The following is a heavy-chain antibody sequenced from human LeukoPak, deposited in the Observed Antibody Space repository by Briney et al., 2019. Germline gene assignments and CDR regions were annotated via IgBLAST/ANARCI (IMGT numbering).Heavy chain of an antibody. V-gene: IGHV3-30-3*01. Sequence: GGSLRLSCAASGFTSSSYAMHWVRQAPGKGLEWVAVISYDGSNKYYADSVKGRFTISRDNSKNTLYLQMNSLRAEDTAVYYCARDREWELMYYFDYWGQGTLVTVSS. CDR2: ISYDGSNK. CDR3: ARDREWELMYYFDY. D-gene: IGHD1-26*01. J-gene: IGHJ4*02. CDR1: GFTSSSYA.